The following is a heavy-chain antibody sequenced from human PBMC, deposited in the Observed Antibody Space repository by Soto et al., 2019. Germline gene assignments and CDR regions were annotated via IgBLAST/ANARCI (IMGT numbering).Heavy chain of an antibody. J-gene: IGHJ5*02. V-gene: IGHV3-30-3*01. D-gene: IGHD6-19*01. CDR1: GFTFSSYA. CDR2: ISYDGSNK. Sequence: QVQLVESGGGVVQPGRSLRLSCAASGFTFSSYAMHWVRQAPGKGLEWVAVISYDGSNKYYADSVKGRFTISRDNSKNSLYLQMNSLRAEDTAVYYCARDARYSTGLHNWFDAWGQGTLVTVSS. CDR3: ARDARYSTGLHNWFDA.